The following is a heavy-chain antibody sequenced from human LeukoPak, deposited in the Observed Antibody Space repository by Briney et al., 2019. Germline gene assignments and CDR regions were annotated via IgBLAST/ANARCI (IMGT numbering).Heavy chain of an antibody. V-gene: IGHV1-2*06. D-gene: IGHD3-22*01. CDR1: GYTFTGYY. J-gene: IGHJ4*02. Sequence: ASVKVSCKASGYTFTGYYMHWVRQAPGQGLEWMGRINPNSGGTNYAQKFQGRVTMTRGTSISTAYMELSRLRSDDTAVYYCASIGRLNYYDSSGYYPVDFDYWGQGTLVTVSS. CDR3: ASIGRLNYYDSSGYYPVDFDY. CDR2: INPNSGGT.